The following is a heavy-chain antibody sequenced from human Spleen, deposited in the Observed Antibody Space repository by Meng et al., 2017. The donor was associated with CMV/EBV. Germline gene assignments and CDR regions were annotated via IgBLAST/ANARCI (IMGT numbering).Heavy chain of an antibody. J-gene: IGHJ3*02. CDR2: ISGGGGST. CDR1: GFTFSRYG. Sequence: GGSLRLSCAASGFTFSRYGMSWVRQAPGKGLEWVSSISGGGGSTYSADSVKGRFTISRDNSRNTLFLQMNSLRAEDTAVYFCAKGIWFGEPNAFDIWGQGTQVTVSS. CDR3: AKGIWFGEPNAFDI. V-gene: IGHV3-23*01. D-gene: IGHD3-10*01.